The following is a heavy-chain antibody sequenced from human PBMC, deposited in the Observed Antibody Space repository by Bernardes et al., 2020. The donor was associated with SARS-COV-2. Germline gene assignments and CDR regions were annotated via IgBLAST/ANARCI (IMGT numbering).Heavy chain of an antibody. V-gene: IGHV3-23*01. CDR1: GFTFTSYA. CDR2: ISGSGAST. J-gene: IGHJ4*02. D-gene: IGHD3-22*01. Sequence: GSLRLSCAASGFTFTSYAMSWVRQAPGKGLEWVSDISGSGASTYYADSVRGRFTISRDHSKKTIYLQMNSLRGEDTAIYYCAKGGRTFHETSGPDYWGQGTLVTVSS. CDR3: AKGGRTFHETSGPDY.